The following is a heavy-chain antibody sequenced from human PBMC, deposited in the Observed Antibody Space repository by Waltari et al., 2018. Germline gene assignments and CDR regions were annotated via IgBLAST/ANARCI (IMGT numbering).Heavy chain of an antibody. D-gene: IGHD3-3*01. CDR1: GFTFSSYS. J-gene: IGHJ4*02. Sequence: EVQLVESGGGLVKPGGSLRLSCAASGFTFSSYSMNWVRQAPGKGLEWVSSISSSSSSYIYYADSVKGRFTISRDNAKNSLYLQMNSLRAEDTAVYYCAREIDYWYFDYWGQGTLVTVSS. CDR2: ISSSSSSYI. V-gene: IGHV3-21*01. CDR3: AREIDYWYFDY.